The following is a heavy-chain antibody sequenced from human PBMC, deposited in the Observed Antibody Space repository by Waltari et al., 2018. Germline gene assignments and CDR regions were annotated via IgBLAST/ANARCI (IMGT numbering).Heavy chain of an antibody. CDR2: IYSGGGT. CDR1: ELIVGRHY. CDR3: ARVSLRDYYYGMDV. V-gene: IGHV3-53*02. Sequence: EVQLVETGGGLIQPGGSLKISCAASELIVGRHYMGWVRKAPGKGLEWVSVIYSGGGTHYAGSVKGRFTISRDNSKNTLHLQMNSLRAEDTAVYYCARVSLRDYYYGMDVWGQGTTVTVSS. J-gene: IGHJ6*02.